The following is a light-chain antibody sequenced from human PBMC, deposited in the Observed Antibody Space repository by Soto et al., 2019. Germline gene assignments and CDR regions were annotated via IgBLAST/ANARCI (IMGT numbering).Light chain of an antibody. J-gene: IGLJ3*02. CDR3: AAWDDSLNGWV. CDR2: SND. V-gene: IGLV1-44*01. CDR1: SSNVGSNA. Sequence: QYVLTQPPSASGTPGQRVTISCSGSSSNVGSNAVNWYQQLPGTAPKLLIYSNDQRPSGVPDRFSGSGSGTSASLAISGLQSEDEADYYCAAWDDSLNGWVFGGGTKLTVL.